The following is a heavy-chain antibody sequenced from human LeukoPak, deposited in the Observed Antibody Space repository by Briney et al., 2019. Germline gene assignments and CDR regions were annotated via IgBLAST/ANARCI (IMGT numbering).Heavy chain of an antibody. CDR1: GFTFSSYA. V-gene: IGHV3-64*01. Sequence: GGSLRLSCAASGFTFSSYAMHWVRQAPGKGLEYVSAISSNGGSTYYANSVKGRFTISRDNAKNSLYLQMNSLRAEDTVLYYCAKGKMSYGSGSPNWFDPWGQGTLVTVSS. CDR3: AKGKMSYGSGSPNWFDP. D-gene: IGHD3-10*01. J-gene: IGHJ5*02. CDR2: ISSNGGST.